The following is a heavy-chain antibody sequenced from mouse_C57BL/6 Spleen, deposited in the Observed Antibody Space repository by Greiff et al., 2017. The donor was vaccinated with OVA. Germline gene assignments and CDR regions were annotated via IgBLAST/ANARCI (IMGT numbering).Heavy chain of an antibody. CDR2: IYPGSGST. CDR3: ARGDYSNRYYYAMDY. V-gene: IGHV1-55*01. Sequence: QVQLQQPGAELVKPGASVKMSCKASGYTFTSYWITWVKQRPGQGLEWIGDIYPGSGSTNYNEKFKSKATLTVDTSSSTAYMQLSSLTSEDSAVYYCARGDYSNRYYYAMDYWGQGTSVTVSS. D-gene: IGHD2-5*01. CDR1: GYTFTSYW. J-gene: IGHJ4*01.